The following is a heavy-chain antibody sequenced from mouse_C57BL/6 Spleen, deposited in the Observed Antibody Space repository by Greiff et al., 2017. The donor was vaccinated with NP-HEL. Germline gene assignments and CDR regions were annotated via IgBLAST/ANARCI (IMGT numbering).Heavy chain of an antibody. D-gene: IGHD2-5*01. Sequence: QVQLQQPGAELVKPGASVKLSCKASGYTFTSYWMHWVKQRPGRGLEWIGRIDPNSGGTKYNEKFKSKATLTVDKSSSTAYMQLSSLTSEDSAVYYCARRGLLFYYSKEDYFDYWGQGTTLTVSS. CDR1: GYTFTSYW. V-gene: IGHV1-72*01. J-gene: IGHJ2*01. CDR3: ARRGLLFYYSKEDYFDY. CDR2: IDPNSGGT.